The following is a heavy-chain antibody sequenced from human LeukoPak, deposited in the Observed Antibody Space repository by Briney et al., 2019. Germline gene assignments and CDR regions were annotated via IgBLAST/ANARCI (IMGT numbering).Heavy chain of an antibody. D-gene: IGHD3-10*01. CDR3: ARYYYGSGTSFDP. Sequence: GGSLRLSCAASGFTFSSYGMHWVRQAPGKGLGWVANIRKDGSEKHYVDSVKGRFTISRDNAKNSLYLQMSSLRVEDTAVFYCARYYYGSGTSFDPWGQGTLVTVSS. CDR1: GFTFSSYG. J-gene: IGHJ5*02. CDR2: IRKDGSEK. V-gene: IGHV3-7*01.